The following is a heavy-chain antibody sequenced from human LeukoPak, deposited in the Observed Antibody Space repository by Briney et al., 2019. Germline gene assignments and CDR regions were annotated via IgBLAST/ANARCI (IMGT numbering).Heavy chain of an antibody. D-gene: IGHD2-21*02. CDR1: GFTFSSYG. CDR2: IRYDGSNK. J-gene: IGHJ4*02. CDR3: AKDSPSRVVTASPLDY. Sequence: GGSLRLSCAASGFTFSSYGMHWVRQAPGKGLEWVAFIRYDGSNKYYADSVKGRFTISRDNSKNTLYLQMNSLRAEDTAVYYCAKDSPSRVVTASPLDYWGQGTLVTVSS. V-gene: IGHV3-30*02.